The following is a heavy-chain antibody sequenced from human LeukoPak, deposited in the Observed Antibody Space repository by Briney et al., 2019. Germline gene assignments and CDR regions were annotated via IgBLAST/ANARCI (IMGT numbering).Heavy chain of an antibody. D-gene: IGHD4-17*01. J-gene: IGHJ6*03. CDR3: ARDTTVTPRDYYYYYMDV. Sequence: PGGSLRLSCAASGFIFSSYSMNWVRQAPGKGLEWVSYISSSNSSIYYADSLKGRFTISRDNAKNSLYLQMNSLRAEDTAVYYCARDTTVTPRDYYYYYMDVWGKGTTVTVSS. CDR2: ISSSNSSI. CDR1: GFIFSSYS. V-gene: IGHV3-48*01.